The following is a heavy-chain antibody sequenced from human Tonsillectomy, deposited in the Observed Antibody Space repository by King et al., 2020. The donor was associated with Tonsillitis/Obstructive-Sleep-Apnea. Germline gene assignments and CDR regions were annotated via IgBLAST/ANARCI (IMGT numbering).Heavy chain of an antibody. Sequence: VQLVESGGGLVQPGESLRLSCAASGFDLRNYAMSWVRQAPGKGLEWVASINNGGKANYADPVKGRSTISNDVSKNTMSLQMNSLRDEDTAVYYCAKDLRSSGLPVCDFWGRGILVSVSS. CDR1: GFDLRNYA. D-gene: IGHD6-19*01. CDR2: INNGGKA. CDR3: AKDLRSSGLPVCDF. V-gene: IGHV3-23*04. J-gene: IGHJ2*01.